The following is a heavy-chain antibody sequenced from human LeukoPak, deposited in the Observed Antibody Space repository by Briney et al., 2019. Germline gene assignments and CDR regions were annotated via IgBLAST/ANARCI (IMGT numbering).Heavy chain of an antibody. Sequence: PSETLSLTCTVSGGSISSSIYYWGRLRQSPGKGLEWIGSIYYSGSTYYNPSLKSRVTLSVDTSKNQYSLKVTSVTAADTAVYYCAREFWSYRSGNLQAFHIWGQGTMLTVSS. CDR2: IYYSGST. CDR3: AREFWSYRSGNLQAFHI. V-gene: IGHV4-39*07. D-gene: IGHD3-10*01. J-gene: IGHJ3*02. CDR1: GGSISSSIYY.